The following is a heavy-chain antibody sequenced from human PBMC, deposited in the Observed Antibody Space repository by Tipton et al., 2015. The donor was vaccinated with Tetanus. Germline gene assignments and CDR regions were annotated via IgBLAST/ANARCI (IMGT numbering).Heavy chain of an antibody. CDR3: ARGMAEASNCGGDCYSDY. CDR2: ISSSRYI. D-gene: IGHD2-21*02. Sequence: SLRLSCAASGFTFNSYAMNWVRQAPGKGLEWVSSISSSRYIYYADSVKGRFTISRDNAKNSLYLQMISLRAEDTAVYSCARGMAEASNCGGDCYSDYWGQGTLVTVSS. J-gene: IGHJ4*02. CDR1: GFTFNSYA. V-gene: IGHV3-21*01.